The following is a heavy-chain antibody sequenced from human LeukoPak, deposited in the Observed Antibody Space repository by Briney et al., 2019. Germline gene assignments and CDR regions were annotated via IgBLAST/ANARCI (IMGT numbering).Heavy chain of an antibody. CDR2: ISSSSSYI. V-gene: IGHV3-21*01. CDR3: ARIQTKLLWFGELLIGMDV. Sequence: GGSLRLSCAASGFTFSSYSMNWVRQAPGKGLEWVSPISSSSSYIYYADSVNGRFTISRDNAKNSLYLQMNSLRAEDTAVYYCARIQTKLLWFGELLIGMDVWGQGTTVTVSS. CDR1: GFTFSSYS. J-gene: IGHJ6*02. D-gene: IGHD3-10*01.